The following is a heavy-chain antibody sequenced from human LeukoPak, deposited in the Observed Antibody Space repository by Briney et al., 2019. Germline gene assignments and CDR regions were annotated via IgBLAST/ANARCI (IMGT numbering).Heavy chain of an antibody. CDR1: GYTFTGYY. CDR2: INPNSGGT. D-gene: IGHD2-15*01. CDR3: ARERAVQGYCSGGSCYINDY. J-gene: IGHJ4*02. V-gene: IGHV1-2*06. Sequence: ASVKVSCKASGYTFTGYYMHWVRQAPGQGLEWMGRINPNSGGTNYAQKFQGRVTMTRDTSTSTAYMELSRLRSDDTAVHYCARERAVQGYCSGGSCYINDYWGQGTLVTVSS.